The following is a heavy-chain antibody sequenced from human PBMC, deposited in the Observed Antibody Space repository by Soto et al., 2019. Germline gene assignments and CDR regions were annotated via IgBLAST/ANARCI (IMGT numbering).Heavy chain of an antibody. D-gene: IGHD5-12*01. CDR3: ARDRPVDVVPTIPTYYYYMDV. J-gene: IGHJ6*03. Sequence: EVHLAESGGGLVQPGGSLRLSCAASGLIFSSYSMNWVRQAPGKGLEWVSYIDSSSSDIHYADSVRGRFNISRDNAKKSLFLQMDSLRVEDTAVYYCARDRPVDVVPTIPTYYYYMDVWGKGTTVTVSS. V-gene: IGHV3-48*01. CDR1: GLIFSSYS. CDR2: IDSSSSDI.